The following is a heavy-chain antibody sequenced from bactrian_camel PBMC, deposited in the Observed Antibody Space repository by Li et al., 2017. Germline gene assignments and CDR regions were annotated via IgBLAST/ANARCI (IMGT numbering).Heavy chain of an antibody. CDR2: IDGAGAT. V-gene: IGHV3S55*01. CDR3: AADPLVKRACNLVRGDYNQ. CDR1: GHTYSTNC. D-gene: IGHD6*01. Sequence: HVQLVESGGGSVQAGGSLRLSCAASGHTYSTNCMGWFRQAPGKDREGVAVIDGAGATVYADSVKGRFTISKDNAKITLYLEMNSLRPDEDTAMYYCAADPLVKRACNLVRGDYNQWGQGTQVTVS. J-gene: IGHJ4*01.